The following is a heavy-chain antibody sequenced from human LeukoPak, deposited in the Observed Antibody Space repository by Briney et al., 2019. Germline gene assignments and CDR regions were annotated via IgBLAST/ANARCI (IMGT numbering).Heavy chain of an antibody. CDR1: GFPYSSYA. D-gene: IGHD6-19*01. CDR3: AKEISVAGPYDY. CDR2: ISGSGGST. J-gene: IGHJ4*02. Sequence: GGALRLSCAASGFPYSSYAMSWVRQAPGKGLEWASAISGSGGSTYYADSVKGRFTLSRDNSKNTLYLQMNSPRAEDTAVYYCAKEISVAGPYDYWGQGTLVTVSS. V-gene: IGHV3-23*01.